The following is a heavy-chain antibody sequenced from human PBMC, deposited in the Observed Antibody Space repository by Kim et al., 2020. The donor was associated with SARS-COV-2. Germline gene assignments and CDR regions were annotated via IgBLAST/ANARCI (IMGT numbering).Heavy chain of an antibody. J-gene: IGHJ4*02. D-gene: IGHD3-3*01. Sequence: SETLSLTCTVSGGSISSSSYYWGWIRQPPGKGLEWIGTIYYSGSTFYNPSLKSRVTISVDTSKNQFSLRLSAVTAADTAVYYCASGDYDFWSGYKDWGQGPLVTVSS. CDR3: ASGDYDFWSGYKD. CDR1: GGSISSSSYY. CDR2: IYYSGST. V-gene: IGHV4-39*01.